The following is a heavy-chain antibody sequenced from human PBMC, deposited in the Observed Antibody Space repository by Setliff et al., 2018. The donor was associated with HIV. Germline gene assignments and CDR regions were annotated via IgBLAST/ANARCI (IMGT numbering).Heavy chain of an antibody. J-gene: IGHJ4*02. CDR3: ARDSGRYFAWLSICDY. Sequence: HPGGSLRLSCAASGFTFSSYWMSWVRQAPGKGLEWVANIKQDGSEKYYVDSVKGRFTISRDDAKNSLYLQMNSLRAEDTAVYYCARDSGRYFAWLSICDYWGKGTLVTVSS. CDR2: IKQDGSEK. V-gene: IGHV3-7*01. CDR1: GFTFSSYW. D-gene: IGHD3-9*01.